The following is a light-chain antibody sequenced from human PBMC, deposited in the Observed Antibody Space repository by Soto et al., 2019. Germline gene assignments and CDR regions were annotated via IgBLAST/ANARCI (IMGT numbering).Light chain of an antibody. J-gene: IGKJ4*01. V-gene: IGKV3-15*01. CDR1: QTVIRMY. CDR2: GAS. CDR3: QQYNTWPLT. Sequence: ETVMTQSPATLSVSPGERATLSCRASQTVIRMYLSWFQQKPGQPPRLLIYGASTRATGIPARFSGSGSETDFTLTISSLQSEDFAVYYCQQYNTWPLTFGAGTKVDIK.